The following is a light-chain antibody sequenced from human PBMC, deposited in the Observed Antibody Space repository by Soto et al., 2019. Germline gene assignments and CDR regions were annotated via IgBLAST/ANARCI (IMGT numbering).Light chain of an antibody. CDR3: QQRHMWPIT. Sequence: EVVVTQYPFTLSLSPGERATLSCRASQSFRGLLAWYQQKPGQAPRLLIYDAYNRATGIPPRFSGSGSGTDFTLTISSLEPEDSAVYYCQQRHMWPITFGQGRLLEVK. CDR1: QSFRGL. CDR2: DAY. V-gene: IGKV3-11*01. J-gene: IGKJ5*01.